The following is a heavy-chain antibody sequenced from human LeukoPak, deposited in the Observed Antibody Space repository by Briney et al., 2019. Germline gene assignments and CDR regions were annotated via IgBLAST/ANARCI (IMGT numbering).Heavy chain of an antibody. J-gene: IGHJ4*02. CDR1: GFTFSSSA. D-gene: IGHD3-10*01. V-gene: IGHV3-23*01. CDR3: ARSTLWFGADY. CDR2: ISGSGGTT. Sequence: GGSLRLSCAASGFTFSSSAMNWVRQAPGKGLEWVSVISGSGGTTYYADSVKGRFTISRDNSKNTLYLQMNSLRVEDTAVYYCARSTLWFGADYWGQGTLVTVSS.